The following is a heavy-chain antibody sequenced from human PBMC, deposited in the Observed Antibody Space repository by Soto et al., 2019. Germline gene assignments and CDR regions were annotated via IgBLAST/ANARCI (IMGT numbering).Heavy chain of an antibody. CDR1: GGSISSYY. D-gene: IGHD3-10*01. CDR3: ASLRYYYGSGSYYNLPSDYYGMDV. J-gene: IGHJ6*02. CDR2: IYYSGST. Sequence: SETLSLTCTVSGGSISSYYWSWIRQPPGKGLEWIGYIYYSGSTNYNPTLKSRVTISVDTSKNQFSLKLSSVTAADTAVYYCASLRYYYGSGSYYNLPSDYYGMDVWGQGTSVTVSS. V-gene: IGHV4-59*01.